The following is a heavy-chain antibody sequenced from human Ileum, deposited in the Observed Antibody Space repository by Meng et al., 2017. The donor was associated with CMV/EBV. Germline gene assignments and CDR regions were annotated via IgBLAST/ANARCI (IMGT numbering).Heavy chain of an antibody. CDR1: AFTFSDHY. V-gene: IGHV3-72*01. Sequence: VQLVGVGGCVVQHGWSLTLSCGASAFTFSDHYMDWVRRAPGKGLEWVARSRTKSSAYATQYAASVKGRFTISRDESQNSLYLQMNSLKTEDTAVYYCARHFDSSYSVWGQGTLVTVSS. D-gene: IGHD6-19*01. CDR2: SRTKSSAYAT. J-gene: IGHJ4*02. CDR3: ARHFDSSYSV.